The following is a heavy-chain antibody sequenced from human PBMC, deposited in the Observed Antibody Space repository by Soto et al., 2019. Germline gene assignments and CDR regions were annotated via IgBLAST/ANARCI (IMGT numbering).Heavy chain of an antibody. CDR1: GGSSISDY. CDR3: ARSVAVPGAHIDY. CDR2: ISYSGST. Sequence: PSETLSLTCTVAGGSSISDYWSWIRQAPGKGLEWIGYISYSGSTNYSPSLRSRVSISVDTSKNEFSLRLSSVTAADTAVYFCARSVAVPGAHIDYWGQGTQVTVSS. V-gene: IGHV4-59*01. J-gene: IGHJ4*02. D-gene: IGHD6-19*01.